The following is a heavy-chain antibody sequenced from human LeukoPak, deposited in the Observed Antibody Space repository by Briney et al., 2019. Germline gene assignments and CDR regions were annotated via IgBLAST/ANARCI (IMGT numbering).Heavy chain of an antibody. CDR1: GFTFSSYA. D-gene: IGHD3-9*01. CDR3: ASTPPRYLGYFDY. V-gene: IGHV3-23*01. J-gene: IGHJ4*02. CDR2: ISGSGGST. Sequence: PGGSLRLSCAASGFTFSSYAMSWVRQAPGKGLEWVSAISGSGGSTYYADSAKGRFTISRDNSKNTLYFQMNSLRAEDTAVYYCASTPPRYLGYFDYWGQGTLVTVSS.